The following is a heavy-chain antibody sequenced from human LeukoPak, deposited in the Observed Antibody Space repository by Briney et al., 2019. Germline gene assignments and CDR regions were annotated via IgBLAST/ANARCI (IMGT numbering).Heavy chain of an antibody. Sequence: GGSLRLSCAASGFTFSSYEMIWVRQAPGKGLEWVGHIQSKTDGGTTAYAAPVKGRFTISRDDSKNMLYLQMHSLKTEDTAVFYCTTVGYHDTSGFDNWGQGTLVTVSS. D-gene: IGHD3-22*01. CDR1: GFTFSSYE. J-gene: IGHJ4*02. CDR2: IQSKTDGGTT. V-gene: IGHV3-15*01. CDR3: TTVGYHDTSGFDN.